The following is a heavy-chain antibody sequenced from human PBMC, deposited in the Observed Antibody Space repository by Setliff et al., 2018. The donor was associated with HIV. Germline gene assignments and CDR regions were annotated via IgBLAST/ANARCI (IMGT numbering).Heavy chain of an antibody. CDR3: ARIGSGWSVGWFDP. D-gene: IGHD6-13*01. Sequence: SETLSLTCTVSGSSISSNYYWAWIRQAPGKGLEWIGCIDASANTYYIPSLKSRATVSIDTSKNQLSLKLRSATAADTAVYYCARIGSGWSVGWFDPWGQGTLVTVSS. CDR1: GSSISSNYY. J-gene: IGHJ5*02. CDR2: IDASANT. V-gene: IGHV4-38-2*02.